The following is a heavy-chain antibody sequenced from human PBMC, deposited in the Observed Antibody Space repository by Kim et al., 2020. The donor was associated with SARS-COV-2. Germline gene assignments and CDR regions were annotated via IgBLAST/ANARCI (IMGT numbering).Heavy chain of an antibody. J-gene: IGHJ4*02. CDR2: INTNTGNP. CDR3: ARDKFRDYVDY. Sequence: ASVKVSCKPSGYIFSTYAMNWVRQAPGQGLEWMGWINTNTGNPTYAQGFTGRFVFSLDTSVSKAYLKISSLKAEDTAVYYCARDKFRDYVDYWGPGTLVT. V-gene: IGHV7-4-1*02. CDR1: GYIFSTYA.